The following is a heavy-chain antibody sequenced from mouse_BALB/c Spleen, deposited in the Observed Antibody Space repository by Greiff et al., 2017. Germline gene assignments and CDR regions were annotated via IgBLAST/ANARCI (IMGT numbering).Heavy chain of an antibody. D-gene: IGHD1-1*01. Sequence: DVMLVESGGGLVQPGGSLRLSCATSGFTFTDYYMSWVRQPPGKALEWLGFISNTANGYTTEYSASVKGRFTISRDNSQSILYLQMNTLRAEDSATYYCARVYGSSPAWFAYWGEGTLVTVAA. J-gene: IGHJ3*01. CDR1: GFTFTDYY. CDR2: ISNTANGYTT. V-gene: IGHV7-3*02. CDR3: ARVYGSSPAWFAY.